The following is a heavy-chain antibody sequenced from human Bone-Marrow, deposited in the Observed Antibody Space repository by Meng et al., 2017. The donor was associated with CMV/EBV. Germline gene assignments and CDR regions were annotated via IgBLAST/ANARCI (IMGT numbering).Heavy chain of an antibody. J-gene: IGHJ4*02. D-gene: IGHD3-22*01. CDR3: TPDYYCDSSGYYSFDY. V-gene: IGHV3-15*01. Sequence: TCGNAWKSCVRHAPGQGLEWVGRIKSKTDGETTDYAAPVKGRFTISRDDSKTTLYLQMNSMKTEDTAVYYCTPDYYCDSSGYYSFDYWGQGTLVTVSS. CDR2: IKSKTDGETT. CDR1: TCGNAW.